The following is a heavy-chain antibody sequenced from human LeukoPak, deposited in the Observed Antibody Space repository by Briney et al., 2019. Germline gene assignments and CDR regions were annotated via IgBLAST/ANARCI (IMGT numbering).Heavy chain of an antibody. CDR1: GGSISSGSYY. J-gene: IGHJ4*02. D-gene: IGHD4-17*01. Sequence: SQTRSLTCTVSGGSISSGSYYWSWIRQPAGTGLEWIGRIYTSGSTNYNPSLKSRVTISVDTSKNQFSLKLSSVTAADTAVYYCARDRHGDYHYWGQGTLVTVSS. V-gene: IGHV4-61*02. CDR2: IYTSGST. CDR3: ARDRHGDYHY.